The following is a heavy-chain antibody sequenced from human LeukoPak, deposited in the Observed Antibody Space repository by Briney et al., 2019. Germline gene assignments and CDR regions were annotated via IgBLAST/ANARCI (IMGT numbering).Heavy chain of an antibody. Sequence: GESLRLSCAASRFTFSSYAMSWVRQAPGKGLEWVSAISGSGGTTYNADSVKGRFTISRDKSKNTLYLQLNSLRAEDTAVYYCAKGAGNFDWSYHDYWGQGTLVTVSS. D-gene: IGHD3-9*01. CDR2: ISGSGGTT. J-gene: IGHJ4*02. V-gene: IGHV3-23*01. CDR3: AKGAGNFDWSYHDY. CDR1: RFTFSSYA.